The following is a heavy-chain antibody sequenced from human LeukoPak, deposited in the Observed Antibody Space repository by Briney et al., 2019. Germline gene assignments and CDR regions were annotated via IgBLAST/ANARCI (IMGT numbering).Heavy chain of an antibody. D-gene: IGHD3-22*01. V-gene: IGHV3-23*01. Sequence: PGGSLRLSCAASGFTISSYAMSWFRQAPGKGLEWVSVISGSGGSTYYADSVKGRFTISRDNSKNTLYLQMNSLRAEDTAVYYCAKEGSSGFYFFDYWGQGTLVTVSS. J-gene: IGHJ4*02. CDR3: AKEGSSGFYFFDY. CDR2: ISGSGGST. CDR1: GFTISSYA.